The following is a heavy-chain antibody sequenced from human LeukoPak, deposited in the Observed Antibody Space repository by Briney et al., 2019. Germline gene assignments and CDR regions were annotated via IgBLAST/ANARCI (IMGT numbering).Heavy chain of an antibody. V-gene: IGHV1-3*01. CDR2: INAGNGNT. Sequence: ASVKVSCKTSGYTFTNYGMHWVRQAPRQSLEWMGWINAGNGNTKSSQKFQDRVTLTRDTSASTAYMELSSLRSEDTAVYYCARDGIAVAGSENWFDPWGQGTPVTVSS. CDR3: ARDGIAVAGSENWFDP. D-gene: IGHD6-19*01. J-gene: IGHJ5*02. CDR1: GYTFTNYG.